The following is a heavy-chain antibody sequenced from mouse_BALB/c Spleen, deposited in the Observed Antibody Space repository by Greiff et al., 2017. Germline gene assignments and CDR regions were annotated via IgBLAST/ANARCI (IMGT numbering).Heavy chain of an antibody. CDR1: GYTFTSYW. V-gene: IGHV1-69*02. J-gene: IGHJ4*01. D-gene: IGHD2-10*01. CDR2: IDPSDSYT. Sequence: VQLQQPGAELVKPGASVKLSCKASGYTFTSYWMHWVKQRPGQGLEWIGEIDPSDSYTNYNQKFKGKATLTVDKSSSTAYMQLSSLTSEDSAFYYCARNVAYYGPSVYYSSMDYWGQGTSVTVSS. CDR3: ARNVAYYGPSVYYSSMDY.